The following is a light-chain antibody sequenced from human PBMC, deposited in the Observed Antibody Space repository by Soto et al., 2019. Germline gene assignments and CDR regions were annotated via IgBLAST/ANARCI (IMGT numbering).Light chain of an antibody. CDR2: DAS. V-gene: IGKV1-33*01. J-gene: IGKJ2*01. CDR1: QDISNF. CDR3: KQNANLPPYT. Sequence: DIQMTQSPSSLSASVGDRVTITCQASQDISNFLNWYQQKPWKAPKVLIYDASNLETGVPSRFSGSGSGTDFSFTISNLQAEDIATYYCKQNANLPPYTFGQGTELE.